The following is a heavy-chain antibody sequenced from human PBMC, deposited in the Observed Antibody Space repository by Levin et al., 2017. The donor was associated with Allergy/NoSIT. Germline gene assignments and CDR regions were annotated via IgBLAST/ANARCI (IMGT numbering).Heavy chain of an antibody. V-gene: IGHV3-11*01. J-gene: IGHJ4*02. CDR2: ISSSGSTI. CDR3: ARDRKARRGATMY. D-gene: IGHD1-26*01. Sequence: GESLKISCAASGFTFSDYYMSWIRQAPGKGLEWVSYISSSGSTIYYADSVKGRFTISRDNAKNSLYLQMNSLRAEDTAVYYCARDRKARRGATMYWGQGTLVTVSS. CDR1: GFTFSDYY.